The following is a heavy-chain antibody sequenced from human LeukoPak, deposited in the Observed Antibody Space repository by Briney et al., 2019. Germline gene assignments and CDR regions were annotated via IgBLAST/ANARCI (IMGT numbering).Heavy chain of an antibody. CDR1: GFTFNNYA. D-gene: IGHD5-18*01. V-gene: IGHV3-23*01. J-gene: IGHJ3*02. CDR2: IDGDGGGT. Sequence: PGGSLRLSCAASGFTFNNYAMSWVRQAPGKGLEWVLSIDGDGGGTHYADSVKGRFTISRDNSKNTLSLQMNSLRAEDTAVYYCAKDGISYNGLFDAFDIWGGGPMVTVSS. CDR3: AKDGISYNGLFDAFDI.